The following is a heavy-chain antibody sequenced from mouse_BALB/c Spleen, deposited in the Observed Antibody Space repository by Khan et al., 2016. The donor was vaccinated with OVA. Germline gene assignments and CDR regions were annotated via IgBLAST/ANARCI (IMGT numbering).Heavy chain of an antibody. V-gene: IGHV1-5*01. D-gene: IGHD4-1*01. CDR1: GYTFTSYW. Sequence: EVQLQESGTVLARPGASVKMSCKASGYTFTSYWMHWVNQRPGQGLEWIGDIYPGSTDTNYNQKFKGQAKLTAVTSTSTAYMELSSLTNEDSAVYYCTRRNWDVAWFAYWGQGTLVTVSA. CDR3: TRRNWDVAWFAY. J-gene: IGHJ3*01. CDR2: IYPGSTDT.